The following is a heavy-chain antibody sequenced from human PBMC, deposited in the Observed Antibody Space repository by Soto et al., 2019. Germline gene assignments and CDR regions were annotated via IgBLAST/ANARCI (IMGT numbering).Heavy chain of an antibody. D-gene: IGHD2-2*01. CDR2: INPNSGGT. CDR1: GYTFTGYY. CDR3: AREGLVVVPAPVDTGYYYYGMDV. Sequence: ASVKVSCKASGYTFTGYYMHWVRQAPGQGLEWMGWINPNSGGTNYAQKFQGWVTMTRDTSISTAYMELSRLSSDDTAAYYCAREGLVVVPAPVDTGYYYYGMDVWGQGTTVTVSS. V-gene: IGHV1-2*04. J-gene: IGHJ6*02.